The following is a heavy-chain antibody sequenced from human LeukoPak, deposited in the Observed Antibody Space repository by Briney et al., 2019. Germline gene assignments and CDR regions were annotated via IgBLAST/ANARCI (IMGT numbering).Heavy chain of an antibody. Sequence: AASVKVSCKASGYTLTTYGISWVRQAPGQGLEWMGWISAYNGNTNYGQKFQGRVTMTTDTSTSTAYMELRSLRSDDMAVYYCAREYYYDSSGYYKHFDYWGQGTLVTVSS. V-gene: IGHV1-18*03. CDR1: GYTLTTYG. CDR2: ISAYNGNT. J-gene: IGHJ4*02. D-gene: IGHD3-22*01. CDR3: AREYYYDSSGYYKHFDY.